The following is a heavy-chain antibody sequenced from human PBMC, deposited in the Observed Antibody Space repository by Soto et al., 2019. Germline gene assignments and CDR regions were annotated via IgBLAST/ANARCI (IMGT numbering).Heavy chain of an antibody. CDR2: IIPIFGTA. J-gene: IGHJ4*02. V-gene: IGHV1-69*01. D-gene: IGHD3-22*01. CDR3: ARVSGGYYDSSGYSFDY. CDR1: GGTFSSYA. Sequence: QVQLVQSGAEVKKPGSSVKVYCKASGGTFSSYAISWVRQAPGQGLEWMGGIIPIFGTANYAQKFQGRVTITADESTSTAYMELSSLRSEDTAVYYCARVSGGYYDSSGYSFDYWGQGTLVTVSS.